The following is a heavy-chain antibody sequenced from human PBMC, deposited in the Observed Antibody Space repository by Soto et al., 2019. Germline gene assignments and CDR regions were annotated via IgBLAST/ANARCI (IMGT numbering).Heavy chain of an antibody. D-gene: IGHD6-13*01. V-gene: IGHV4-4*07. Sequence: WETVSLTCTVSNGSISNFYWNWIRQSAGKGLEWIGRIHGSGSATYNPSLRSRVTMSVDTSKNQFSLKVNSVTGADTAVYYCARSSHKESWFDPWGQGTLVTVSS. CDR1: NGSISNFY. CDR2: IHGSGSA. CDR3: ARSSHKESWFDP. J-gene: IGHJ5*02.